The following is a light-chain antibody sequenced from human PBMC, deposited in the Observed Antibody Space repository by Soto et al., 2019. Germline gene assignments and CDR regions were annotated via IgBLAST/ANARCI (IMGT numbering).Light chain of an antibody. CDR3: SSYAGSNNFKV. V-gene: IGLV2-8*01. CDR2: EVS. J-gene: IGLJ1*01. CDR1: SSDVGGYNY. Sequence: QSALTQPPSASGSPGQSVTISCTGTSSDVGGYNYVSWYQQHPGKAPKLMIYEVSKRPSGVPDRFSGSKSGNTASLTVSGLQAGDEADYYCSSYAGSNNFKVFGTGTKLTVL.